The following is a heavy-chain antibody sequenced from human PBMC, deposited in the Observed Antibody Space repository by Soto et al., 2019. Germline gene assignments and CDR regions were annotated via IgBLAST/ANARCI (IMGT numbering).Heavy chain of an antibody. CDR2: IWYDGSNK. J-gene: IGHJ6*02. V-gene: IGHV3-33*01. CDR3: ARDPAWSGGADPPGYGMDV. CDR1: GFTFSSYG. D-gene: IGHD3-16*01. Sequence: PGGSLRLSCAASGFTFSSYGMPWVRQAPGKGLEGVAVIWYDGSNKYYADPVKGRFTIARDNSKNTLYLQMNRLRAEDTAVYYCARDPAWSGGADPPGYGMDVWGQGTTVTVSS.